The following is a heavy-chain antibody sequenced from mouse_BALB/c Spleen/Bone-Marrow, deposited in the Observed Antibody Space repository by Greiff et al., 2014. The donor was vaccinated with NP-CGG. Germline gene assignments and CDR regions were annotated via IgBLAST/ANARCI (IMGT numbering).Heavy chain of an antibody. D-gene: IGHD3-3*01. CDR2: INPGSGGT. V-gene: IGHV1-54*01. CDR3: ARRDGSYFDY. Sequence: VQRVESGAELVRPGTSVKVSCKASGYAFTNYLIEWVKQRPGQGLEWIGMINPGSGGTNYSEKFKGKATLTADKPSSTAYMQLSSLTSDDSAVYFCARRDGSYFDYWGQGTTLTVSS. J-gene: IGHJ2*01. CDR1: GYAFTNYL.